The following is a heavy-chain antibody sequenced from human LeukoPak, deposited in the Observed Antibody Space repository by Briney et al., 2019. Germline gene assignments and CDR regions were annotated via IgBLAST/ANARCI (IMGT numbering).Heavy chain of an antibody. CDR2: TSSSGGAT. CDR3: ARDRQVHTSVDSVEY. CDR1: GFIFSDYY. J-gene: IGHJ4*02. D-gene: IGHD5-12*01. Sequence: GGSLRLSCAASGFIFSDYYMSWLRQVPGKGLEWVSYTSSSGGATYYAGFVKGRFTVSRDNAQNSLSLQMNSLRVEDTAVYYCARDRQVHTSVDSVEYWGQGALVTVSS. V-gene: IGHV3-11*01.